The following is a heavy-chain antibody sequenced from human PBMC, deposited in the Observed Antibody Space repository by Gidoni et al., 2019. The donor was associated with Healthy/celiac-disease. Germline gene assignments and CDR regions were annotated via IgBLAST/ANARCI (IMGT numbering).Heavy chain of an antibody. CDR1: GFTFDDYA. V-gene: IGHV3-9*01. CDR2: ISWNSGSI. Sequence: EVQLVESGGGLVQPGRSLRLSCAASGFTFDDYAMHWVRQAPGKGLEWVSGISWNSGSIGYADSVKGRFTISRDNAKNSLYLQMNSLRAEDTALYYCAKDDGRHYFDYWGQGTLVTVSS. J-gene: IGHJ4*02. CDR3: AKDDGRHYFDY. D-gene: IGHD2-8*01.